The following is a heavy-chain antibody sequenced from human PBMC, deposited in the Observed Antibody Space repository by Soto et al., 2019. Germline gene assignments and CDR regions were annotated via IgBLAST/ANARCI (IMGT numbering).Heavy chain of an antibody. CDR2: IYPGDSDT. Sequence: GEARNLSFTASGYSFTSYWIGWVRQMPGKGLERMGIIYPGDSDTRYSPSFQGQVTISADKSISTAYLQWSSLKASDTAMYYCARLEGYCSSTSCYRAYFQHWGQGTLVTVS. V-gene: IGHV5-51*01. CDR3: ARLEGYCSSTSCYRAYFQH. J-gene: IGHJ1*01. D-gene: IGHD2-2*01. CDR1: GYSFTSYW.